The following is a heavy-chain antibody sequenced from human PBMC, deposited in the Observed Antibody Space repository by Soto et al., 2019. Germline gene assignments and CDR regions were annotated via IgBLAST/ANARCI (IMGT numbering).Heavy chain of an antibody. D-gene: IGHD1-26*01. Sequence: EVQLEESGGDLVQPGGSLRLSCTASGFSFSSYWMPLVRQAPGKGLVWVSRINTDGGNTTYAESVKGRCTISRDNARNTLYLQRNSLRAEDTALYYCVRVGSGSYSWRDPWGQGTLVTVSS. J-gene: IGHJ5*02. CDR2: INTDGGNT. V-gene: IGHV3-74*01. CDR3: VRVGSGSYSWRDP. CDR1: GFSFSSYW.